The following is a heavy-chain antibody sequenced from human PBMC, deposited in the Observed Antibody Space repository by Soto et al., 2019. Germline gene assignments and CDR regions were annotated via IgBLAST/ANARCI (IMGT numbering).Heavy chain of an antibody. J-gene: IGHJ4*02. D-gene: IGHD6-6*01. CDR3: ARREYSSSSGTDY. CDR2: IYPGDSDT. Sequence: PGESLNISCKGSGYSFAIYWIGWVRQMPGKGLEWMGIIYPGDSDTRYSPSFQGQVTISADKSISTAYLQWSSLKASDTAMYYCARREYSSSSGTDYWGQGTLVTVSS. CDR1: GYSFAIYW. V-gene: IGHV5-51*01.